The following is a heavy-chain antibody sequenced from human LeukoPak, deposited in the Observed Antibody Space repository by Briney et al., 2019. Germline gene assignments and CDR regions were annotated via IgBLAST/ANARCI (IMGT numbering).Heavy chain of an antibody. CDR2: IYTSGST. J-gene: IGHJ5*02. V-gene: IGHV4-61*01. Sequence: SETLSLTCTVSGGSVSSGSYYWSWIRQPPGKGLEWIGRIYTSGSTNYNPSLKSRVTMSVDTSKNQFSLKLSSVTAADTAVYYCARDEGNRWYSRAGRGPHNWFDPWGQGTLVTVSS. D-gene: IGHD6-13*01. CDR3: ARDEGNRWYSRAGRGPHNWFDP. CDR1: GGSVSSGSYY.